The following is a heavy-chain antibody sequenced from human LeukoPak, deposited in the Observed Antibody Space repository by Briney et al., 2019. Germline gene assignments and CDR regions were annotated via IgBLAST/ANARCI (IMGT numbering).Heavy chain of an antibody. V-gene: IGHV4-30-4*07. CDR2: IYYGGNT. D-gene: IGHD6-19*01. CDR3: ARRPGGGSGWYNRWFDP. J-gene: IGHJ5*02. CDR1: GGSISSGVYS. Sequence: SETLSLTCAVSGGSISSGVYSWSWVRQPPGKGLEWIGYIYYGGNTYYNPSLKSRLTISLDTSNNQFSLKLSSVTAADTAVYYCARRPGGGSGWYNRWFDPWGQGTLVTVSS.